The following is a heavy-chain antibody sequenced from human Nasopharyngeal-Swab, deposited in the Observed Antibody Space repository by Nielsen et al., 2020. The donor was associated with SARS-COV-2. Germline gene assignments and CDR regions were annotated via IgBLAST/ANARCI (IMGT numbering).Heavy chain of an antibody. J-gene: IGHJ4*02. V-gene: IGHV6-1*01. CDR1: GDSVSSNSAA. Sequence: SQTLSLTCAISGDSVSSNSAAWSSIRQSPSRGLEWLGRTYYRSKWYFNYGTSVKGRITINPDTSNNQFSLQLSSVTPEDTAVYYCARIAQAAEPHWGQGTLVTVSS. D-gene: IGHD1-14*01. CDR2: TYYRSKWYF. CDR3: ARIAQAAEPH.